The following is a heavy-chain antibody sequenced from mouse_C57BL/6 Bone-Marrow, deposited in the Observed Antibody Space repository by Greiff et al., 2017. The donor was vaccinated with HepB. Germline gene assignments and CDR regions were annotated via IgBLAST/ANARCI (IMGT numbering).Heavy chain of an antibody. J-gene: IGHJ2*01. CDR3: ARDRGTVVYFDY. Sequence: DVKLVESGPGLVKPSQSLSLTCSVTGYSITSGYYWNWIRQFPGNKLEWMGYISYDGSNNYNPSLKNRISITRDTSKNQFFLKLNSVTTEDTATYYCARDRGTVVYFDYWGQGTTLTVSS. V-gene: IGHV3-6*01. CDR1: GYSITSGYY. CDR2: ISYDGSN. D-gene: IGHD1-1*01.